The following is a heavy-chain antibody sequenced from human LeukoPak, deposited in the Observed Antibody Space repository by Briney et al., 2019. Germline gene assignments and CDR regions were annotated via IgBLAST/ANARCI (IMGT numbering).Heavy chain of an antibody. V-gene: IGHV3-21*01. CDR1: GFSFTDYT. CDR2: ISTSSTLI. D-gene: IGHD2-15*01. J-gene: IGHJ4*02. Sequence: GGSLRLSCGASGFSFTDYTFNWVRQAPGKGLQRVSSISTSSTLIYYADSVKGRFTVSRDNAKNSLYLQMNSLRVDDTAVYYCARESRAAIDYWGQGTLVTVSS. CDR3: ARESRAAIDY.